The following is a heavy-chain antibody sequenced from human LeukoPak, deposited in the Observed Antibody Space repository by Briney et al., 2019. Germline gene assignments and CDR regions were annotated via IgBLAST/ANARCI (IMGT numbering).Heavy chain of an antibody. CDR2: INHSGST. V-gene: IGHV4-34*01. CDR3: ARGGDHTVTTFGYYYYMDV. D-gene: IGHD4-17*01. Sequence: PSETLSLTCAVYGGSFSGYYWSWIRQPPGKGLEWIGEINHSGSTNYNPSLKSRVTISVDTPKNQFSLKLSSVTAADTAVYYCARGGDHTVTTFGYYYYMDVWGKGTTVTVSS. CDR1: GGSFSGYY. J-gene: IGHJ6*03.